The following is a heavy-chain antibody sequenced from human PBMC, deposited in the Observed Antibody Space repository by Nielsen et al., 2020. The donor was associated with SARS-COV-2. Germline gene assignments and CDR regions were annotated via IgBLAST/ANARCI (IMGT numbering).Heavy chain of an antibody. CDR2: ISWNSGSI. Sequence: SLKISCAAFGFTFDDYAMHWVRQAPGKGLEWVSGISWNSGSIGYADSVKGRFTISRDNAKNSLYLQMNSLRAEDTALYYCAKDINYYDSSGSFSWGQGTLVTVSS. CDR1: GFTFDDYA. J-gene: IGHJ4*02. V-gene: IGHV3-9*01. D-gene: IGHD3-22*01. CDR3: AKDINYYDSSGSFS.